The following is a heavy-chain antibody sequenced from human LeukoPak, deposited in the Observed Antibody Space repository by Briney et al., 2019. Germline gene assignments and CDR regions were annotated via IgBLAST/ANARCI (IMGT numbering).Heavy chain of an antibody. J-gene: IGHJ6*03. D-gene: IGHD2-15*01. CDR1: GGSISSYY. CDR3: ARKPYCSGGSCFPKTDYYYYMDV. V-gene: IGHV4-34*01. Sequence: SETLSLTCTVSGGSISSYYWSWIRQPPGKGLEWIGEINHSGSTNYNPSLKSRVTISVDTSKNQFSLKLSSVTAADTAVYYCARKPYCSGGSCFPKTDYYYYMDVWGKGTTVTVSS. CDR2: INHSGST.